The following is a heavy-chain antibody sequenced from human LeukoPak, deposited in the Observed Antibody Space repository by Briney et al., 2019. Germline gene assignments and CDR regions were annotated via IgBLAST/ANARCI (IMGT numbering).Heavy chain of an antibody. V-gene: IGHV4-38-2*01. CDR1: GYSISSGYY. D-gene: IGHD3-3*01. CDR2: IYHSGST. CDR3: ARGSGYYPDY. J-gene: IGHJ4*02. Sequence: PPETLSLTCAVSGYSISSGYYWGWIRQPPGKGLEWIGSIYHSGSTYYNPSHKRRVTISVDTSKNQFSLKLSSVTAADTAVYYCARGSGYYPDYWGQGTLVTVSS.